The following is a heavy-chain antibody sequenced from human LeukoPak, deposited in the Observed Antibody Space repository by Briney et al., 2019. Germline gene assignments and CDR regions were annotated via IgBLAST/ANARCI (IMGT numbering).Heavy chain of an antibody. J-gene: IGHJ4*02. Sequence: PSETLSLTCAVSGYSISSGYYWGWIRQPPGKGLEWIGSIYHSGSTYYNPSLKSRVTISVDTSKNQFSLKLSSVTAADTAVYYCAGTYYDFWSGYQTSGYWGQGTLVTVSS. CDR2: IYHSGST. CDR1: GYSISSGYY. CDR3: AGTYYDFWSGYQTSGY. D-gene: IGHD3-3*01. V-gene: IGHV4-38-2*01.